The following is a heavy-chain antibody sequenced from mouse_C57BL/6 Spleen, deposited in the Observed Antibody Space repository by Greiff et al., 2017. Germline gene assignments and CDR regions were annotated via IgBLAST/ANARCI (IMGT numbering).Heavy chain of an antibody. CDR3: ARAFTTVVATDYAMDY. J-gene: IGHJ4*01. V-gene: IGHV1-42*01. D-gene: IGHD1-1*01. CDR2: INPSTGGT. CDR1: GYSFTGYY. Sequence: EVQLQHSGPELVKPGASVKISCKASGYSFTGYYMNWVKQSPEKSLEWIGEINPSTGGTTYNQKFKAKATLTVDKSSSTAYMQLKSLTSEDSAVYYCARAFTTVVATDYAMDYWGQGTSVTVSS.